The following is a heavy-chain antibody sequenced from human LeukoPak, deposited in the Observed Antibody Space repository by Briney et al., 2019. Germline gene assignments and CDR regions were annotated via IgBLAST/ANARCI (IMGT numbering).Heavy chain of an antibody. J-gene: IGHJ5*02. CDR2: IYYSGST. V-gene: IGHV4-39*01. D-gene: IGHD3-22*01. CDR3: ASEADYDSSGYYP. CDR1: GGSISSSSYY. Sequence: SETLSLTCTVSGGSISSSSYYWGWIRQPPGKGLEWIGSIYYSGSTYYNPSLKSRVTIPVDTSKNQFSLKLSSVTAADTAVYYCASEADYDSSGYYPWGQGTLVTVSS.